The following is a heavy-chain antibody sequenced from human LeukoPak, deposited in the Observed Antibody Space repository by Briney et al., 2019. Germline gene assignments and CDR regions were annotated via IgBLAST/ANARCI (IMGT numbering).Heavy chain of an antibody. CDR1: GYTFTSYC. Sequence: ASVKVSCKASGYTFTSYCMHWVRQAPGQGLEWMGIINPSGGSTSYAQKFQGRVTMTRDTSTSTVYMELSSLRSEDTAVYYCARASRKVITRYYFDYWGQGTLVTVSS. V-gene: IGHV1-46*01. CDR2: INPSGGST. D-gene: IGHD3-22*01. J-gene: IGHJ4*02. CDR3: ARASRKVITRYYFDY.